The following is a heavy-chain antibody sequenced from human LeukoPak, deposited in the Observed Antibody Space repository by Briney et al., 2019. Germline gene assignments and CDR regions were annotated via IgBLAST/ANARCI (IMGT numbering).Heavy chain of an antibody. Sequence: PGGSLRLSCAASGFTFSSFSMNWVRQAPGKGLEWVSSISSSGSYISYADSVKGRFTISRDNAKNSLYLQMNSLRAEDTAVYYCARDGGGHLALDYWGQGTLVTVSS. CDR3: ARDGGGHLALDY. CDR2: ISSSGSYI. CDR1: GFTFSSFS. V-gene: IGHV3-21*01. D-gene: IGHD2-15*01. J-gene: IGHJ4*02.